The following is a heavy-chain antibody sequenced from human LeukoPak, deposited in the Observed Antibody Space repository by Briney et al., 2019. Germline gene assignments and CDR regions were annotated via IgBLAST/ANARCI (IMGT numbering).Heavy chain of an antibody. J-gene: IGHJ4*02. V-gene: IGHV4-59*01. CDR2: IHYGGST. CDR1: ADSITAYY. CDR3: ARTPRAPARFSDWLLKYNLEY. Sequence: SETLPLTCTVSADSITAYYWSWIRQPPGKGLEWIGHIHYGGSTNSSPSLRSRVTISGDMSKSQFSLKLSSVTAADTAVYYCARTPRAPARFSDWLLKYNLEYWGQGIMVTVSS. D-gene: IGHD3-9*01.